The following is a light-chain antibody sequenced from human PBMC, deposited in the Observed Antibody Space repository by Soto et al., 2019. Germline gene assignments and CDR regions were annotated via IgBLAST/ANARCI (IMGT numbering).Light chain of an antibody. CDR2: DAS. V-gene: IGKV1-5*02. J-gene: IGKJ1*01. Sequence: DIQMTQSPSTLSASVGDRVTIICRASQSIGSWLAWYQQRPGNVPKLLIYDASTLERGVPSRFSGSGSGTQFTLTISGLQPDDFATYYCQQSTFGQGTKVEIK. CDR1: QSIGSW. CDR3: QQST.